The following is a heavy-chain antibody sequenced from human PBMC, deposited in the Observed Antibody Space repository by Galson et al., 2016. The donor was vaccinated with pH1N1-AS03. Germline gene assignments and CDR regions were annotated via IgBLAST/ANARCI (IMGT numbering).Heavy chain of an antibody. J-gene: IGHJ5*02. Sequence: CAISGDSVSSNSAAWNWIRQSPSRGLEWLGRTYYRSKWYNDYAVSVKSRITINPDTSKNQFSLTLTSVTAADTALYYCARVHRGCSETSCYCDPWGQGILVTVSS. CDR3: ARVHRGCSETSCYCDP. CDR1: GDSVSSNSAA. V-gene: IGHV6-1*01. CDR2: TYYRSKWYN. D-gene: IGHD2-2*01.